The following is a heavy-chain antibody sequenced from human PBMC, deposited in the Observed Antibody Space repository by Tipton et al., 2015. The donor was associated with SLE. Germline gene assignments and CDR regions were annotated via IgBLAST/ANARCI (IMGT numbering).Heavy chain of an antibody. CDR1: GFTFSDYY. J-gene: IGHJ4*02. Sequence: SLRLSCAASGFTFSDYYMSWIRQAPGKGLEWVAYISSTGRTANYADSVKGRFTISRDNAKNTLYLQMNSLRAEDTAVYYCIRYNNGWDWGQGTLVTVSS. CDR3: IRYNNGWD. D-gene: IGHD3-10*01. V-gene: IGHV3-11*04. CDR2: ISSTGRTA.